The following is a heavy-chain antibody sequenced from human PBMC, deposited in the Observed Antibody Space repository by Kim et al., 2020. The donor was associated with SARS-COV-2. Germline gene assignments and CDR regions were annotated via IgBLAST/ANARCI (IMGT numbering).Heavy chain of an antibody. Sequence: GGSLRLSCAASGFTFSSYGMHWVRQAPGKGLEWVAVISYDGSNKYYADSVKGRFTISRDNSKNTLYLQMNSLRAEDTAVYYCAKGLLKPLAFPDVVTAWWGQGTLVTVSS. D-gene: IGHD2-21*02. CDR3: AKGLLKPLAFPDVVTAW. J-gene: IGHJ4*02. CDR1: GFTFSSYG. V-gene: IGHV3-30*18. CDR2: ISYDGSNK.